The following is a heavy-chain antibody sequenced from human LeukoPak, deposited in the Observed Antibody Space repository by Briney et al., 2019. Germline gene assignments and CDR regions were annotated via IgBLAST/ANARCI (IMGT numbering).Heavy chain of an antibody. CDR2: ITGTGGGT. CDR3: AELGITMIGGV. V-gene: IGHV3-23*01. CDR1: RFTFSSYA. J-gene: IGHJ6*04. D-gene: IGHD3-10*02. Sequence: GGSLRLSCTASRFTFSSYAMSWVRRAPGKGPEWVSSITGTGGGTYYTDSVKGRFTISRDNAKNSLYLQMNSLRAEDTAVYYCAELGITMIGGVWGKGTTVTISS.